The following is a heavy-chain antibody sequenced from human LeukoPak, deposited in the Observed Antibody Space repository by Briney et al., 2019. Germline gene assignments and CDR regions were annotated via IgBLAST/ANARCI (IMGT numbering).Heavy chain of an antibody. CDR3: ARDVGDCSSTSCYPFDY. V-gene: IGHV1-46*01. D-gene: IGHD2-2*01. J-gene: IGHJ4*02. Sequence: ASVKVSCKASGYTFTGYYMHWVRQAPGQGLEWMGIINPSGGSTSYAQKFQGRVTMTRDTSTSTVYMELSSLRSEDTAVYYCARDVGDCSSTSCYPFDYWGQGTLVTVSS. CDR1: GYTFTGYY. CDR2: INPSGGST.